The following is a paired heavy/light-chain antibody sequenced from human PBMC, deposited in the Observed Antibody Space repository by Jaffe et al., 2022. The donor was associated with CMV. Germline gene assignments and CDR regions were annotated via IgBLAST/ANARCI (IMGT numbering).Heavy chain of an antibody. CDR2: ISSTGATT. CDR1: GFAFSSYE. V-gene: IGHV3-48*03. Sequence: EVQLVESGGGLVQPGGSLRLSCTASGFAFSSYEMKWVRQAPGKGLEWVSYISSTGATTYYADSVKGRFTMSRDNAKNSLYLQMNSLRAEDTAVYYCARDRGAAAGTLIDYWGQGTLVTVSS. D-gene: IGHD6-13*01. J-gene: IGHJ4*02. CDR3: ARDRGAAAGTLIDY.
Light chain of an antibody. J-gene: IGKJ1*01. V-gene: IGKV1-5*03. Sequence: DIQMTQSPSTLSASVGDRVTITCRASQTIGTWLAWYQQKPGKAPKLLIYRASSLESGVPSRFSGSGSGTEFTLAISSLQPDDFATYYCQQYNAYWTFGQGTKVEIK. CDR2: RAS. CDR1: QTIGTW. CDR3: QQYNAYWT.